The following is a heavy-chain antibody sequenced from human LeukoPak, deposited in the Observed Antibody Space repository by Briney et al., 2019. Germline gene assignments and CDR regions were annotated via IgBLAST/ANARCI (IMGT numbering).Heavy chain of an antibody. Sequence: ASVKVSCKASGYTFTNYGISWVRQAPEQGLEWMGWISGYNGNTKYAQKFQSRVTMTTDTSTNTVNMELRSLRSDDTAVFYCARSGSHNYYYYGMDVWGQGTTVIVSS. D-gene: IGHD1-26*01. V-gene: IGHV1-18*01. CDR3: ARSGSHNYYYYGMDV. CDR1: GYTFTNYG. J-gene: IGHJ6*02. CDR2: ISGYNGNT.